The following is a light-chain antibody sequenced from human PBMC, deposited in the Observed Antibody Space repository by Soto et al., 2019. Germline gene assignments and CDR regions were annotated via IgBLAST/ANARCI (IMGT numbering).Light chain of an antibody. V-gene: IGLV2-8*01. CDR2: EVS. Sequence: QSALTQPPSASGSPGQSVTISCTGSSSDVGGYNYVSWYQQHPGKAPKLMIYEVSKRPSGVPDRFSGSKSGNTASLTVSGLQAEDEADYYCISYAGSNNLGYVFGTVTKLTVL. J-gene: IGLJ1*01. CDR1: SSDVGGYNY. CDR3: ISYAGSNNLGYV.